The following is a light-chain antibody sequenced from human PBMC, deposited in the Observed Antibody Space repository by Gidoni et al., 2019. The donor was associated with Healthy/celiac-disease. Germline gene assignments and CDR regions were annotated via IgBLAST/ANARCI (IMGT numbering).Light chain of an antibody. CDR2: EVS. V-gene: IGLV2-14*01. CDR1: SSDVGGYNY. CDR3: SSYTSSSTGV. Sequence: QSALTQPASVSGSPGQSITISCPGTSSDVGGYNYVPWYQQHPGKAPKLMIYEVSNRPSGVPDRFSGSKSGNTASLTISGLQAEDEADYYCSSYTSSSTGVFGGGTKLTVL. J-gene: IGLJ3*02.